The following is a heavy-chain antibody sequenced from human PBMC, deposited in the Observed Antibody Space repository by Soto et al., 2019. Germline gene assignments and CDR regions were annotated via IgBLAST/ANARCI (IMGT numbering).Heavy chain of an antibody. CDR2: ISGHNGKT. Sequence: QVQLVQSGTEVKKPGASVKVSCKASGYTFTNYGFTWVRQAPGHGLEWMGWISGHNGKTNYAQKLQGRVIMTTDTSTNTVYMELRSLRFDDTAVYYCASRRSDYNGPFDNWGRGTLVTVSS. D-gene: IGHD3-10*01. CDR3: ASRRSDYNGPFDN. J-gene: IGHJ4*02. CDR1: GYTFTNYG. V-gene: IGHV1-18*01.